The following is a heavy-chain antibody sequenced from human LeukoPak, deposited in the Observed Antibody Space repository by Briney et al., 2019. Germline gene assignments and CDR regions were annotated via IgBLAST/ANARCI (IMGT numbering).Heavy chain of an antibody. CDR1: GGSFSGFC. CDR2: IFPGGRI. CDR3: ARGLGEGYPDH. J-gene: IGHJ4*02. Sequence: SETLSLTCAVHGGSFSGFCWTWMRQPPGKGPEWIGEIFPGGRINYNPSLQSRVTISGDTSMNQFSLKVGSVTAADTAVYYCARGLGEGYPDHWGQGTVVTVSP. D-gene: IGHD5-12*01. V-gene: IGHV4-34*01.